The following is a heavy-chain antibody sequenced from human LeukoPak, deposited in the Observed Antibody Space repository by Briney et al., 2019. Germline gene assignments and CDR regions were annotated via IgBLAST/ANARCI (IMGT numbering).Heavy chain of an antibody. CDR3: TRVRLGAATRYFDY. CDR1: GFSFSDHY. V-gene: IGHV3-72*01. Sequence: GGSLRLSCAASGFSFSDHYMDWVRLAPGKGLEWVGRIKNKANSYGTDYAASVKGRFTLSRDDSKDSLYLQMNNLRSEDTALYYCTRVRLGAATRYFDYWGQGTLVTVSS. D-gene: IGHD1-26*01. J-gene: IGHJ4*02. CDR2: IKNKANSYGT.